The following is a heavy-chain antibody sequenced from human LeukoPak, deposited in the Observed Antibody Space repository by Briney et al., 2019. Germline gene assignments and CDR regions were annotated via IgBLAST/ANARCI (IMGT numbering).Heavy chain of an antibody. CDR2: INHNGNVN. D-gene: IGHD3-10*01. V-gene: IGHV3-7*03. CDR3: AKDHGSGSYPLDY. J-gene: IGHJ4*02. CDR1: GFTFSSYW. Sequence: GGSLRLSCAASGFTFSSYWMNWARQAPGKGLEWVASINHNGNVNYYVDSVKGRFTISRDNAKNSLYLQMNSLRAEDTALYYCAKDHGSGSYPLDYWGQGTLVTVSS.